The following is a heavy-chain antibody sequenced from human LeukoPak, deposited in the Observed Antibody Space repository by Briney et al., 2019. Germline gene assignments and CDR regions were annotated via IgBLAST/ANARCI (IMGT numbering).Heavy chain of an antibody. CDR1: GGTFSYYA. D-gene: IGHD2-15*01. J-gene: IGHJ6*02. CDR3: ARERRYCSGGSCYTPSGGMDV. CDR2: ISGYNGNT. Sequence: ASVKVSCKASGGTFSYYAISWVRQAPGQGLEWMGWISGYNGNTNYVQNLQGRVTMTTDTSTSTAYMELRSLRSDDTAVYYCARERRYCSGGSCYTPSGGMDVWGQGTTVTVSS. V-gene: IGHV1-18*01.